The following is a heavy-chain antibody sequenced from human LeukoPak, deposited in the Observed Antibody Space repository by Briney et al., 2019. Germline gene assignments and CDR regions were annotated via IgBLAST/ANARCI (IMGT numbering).Heavy chain of an antibody. V-gene: IGHV4-4*07. CDR3: ARDGDLGIFDY. Sequence: SETLSLTCTVSGGPISSYYWSWIRQPAGKGLEWIGRIYTSGSTNYNPSLKSRVTMSVDTSKNQFSLELSSVTAADTAVYYCARDGDLGIFDYWGQGTLVTVSS. J-gene: IGHJ4*02. CDR2: IYTSGST. D-gene: IGHD3-16*01. CDR1: GGPISSYY.